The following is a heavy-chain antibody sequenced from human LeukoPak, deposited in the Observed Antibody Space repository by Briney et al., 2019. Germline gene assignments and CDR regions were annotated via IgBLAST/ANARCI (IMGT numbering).Heavy chain of an antibody. D-gene: IGHD6-13*01. CDR3: ARGDSSSWPDY. J-gene: IGHJ4*02. CDR1: GFTFSSYA. V-gene: IGHV3-30-3*01. Sequence: PGRSLRLSCAASGFTFSSYAMHWVRQAPGKGLEWVAVISYDGSNKYYADSVKGRFTISRDNSKNTLYLQMNSLRAEDTAVYYCARGDSSSWPDYWGQGTLVTASS. CDR2: ISYDGSNK.